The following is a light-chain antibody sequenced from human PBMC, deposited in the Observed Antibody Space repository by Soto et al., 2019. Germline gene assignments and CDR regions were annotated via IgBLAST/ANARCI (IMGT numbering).Light chain of an antibody. V-gene: IGKV1-39*01. CDR3: QQSYSTPQIT. CDR1: QDIGTF. CDR2: AAS. J-gene: IGKJ3*01. Sequence: DFQMTQSPSSLSASVGDRVTITCRASQDIGTFLNWYQQKPGKPPNLLIYAASNLLSGVSSRFRGSGSGTEFTLTISSLQPEDFATYYCQQSYSTPQITFGPGTKVDMK.